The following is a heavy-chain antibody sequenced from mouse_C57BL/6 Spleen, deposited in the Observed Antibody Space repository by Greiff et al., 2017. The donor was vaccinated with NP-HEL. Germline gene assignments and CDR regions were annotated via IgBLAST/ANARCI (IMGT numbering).Heavy chain of an antibody. Sequence: VHVKQSGAELVRPGSSVKMSCKTSGYTFTSYGINWVKQRPGQGLEWIGYIYIGNGYTEYNEKFKGKATLTSDTSSSTAYMQLSSLTSEDSAIYFCARQPYYSNYDYFDYWGQGTTLTVSS. CDR3: ARQPYYSNYDYFDY. V-gene: IGHV1-58*01. J-gene: IGHJ2*01. CDR2: IYIGNGYT. CDR1: GYTFTSYG. D-gene: IGHD2-5*01.